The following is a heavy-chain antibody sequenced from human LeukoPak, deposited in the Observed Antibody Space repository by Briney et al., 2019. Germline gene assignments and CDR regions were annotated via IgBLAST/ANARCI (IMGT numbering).Heavy chain of an antibody. CDR1: GFTFDDYA. CDR2: ISWDGGTT. D-gene: IGHD6-13*01. Sequence: TGGSLRLSCAASGFTFDDYAIHWVRQAPGKGLEWVSLISWDGGTTYYGDSVKGRFTISRDNAKNSLYLQMNSLRAEDTALYHCARAAAGTLPPDYWGQGTLVTVSS. CDR3: ARAAAGTLPPDY. J-gene: IGHJ4*02. V-gene: IGHV3-43D*03.